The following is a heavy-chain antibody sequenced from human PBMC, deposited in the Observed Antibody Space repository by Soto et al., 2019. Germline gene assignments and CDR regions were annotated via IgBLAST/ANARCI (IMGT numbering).Heavy chain of an antibody. V-gene: IGHV3-13*01. Sequence: GGSLRLSCAASGFTFSSYDMHWVRQATGKGLEWVSAIGTAGDTYYPGSVKGRFTISRENAKNSLYLQMNSLRAGDTAVYYCARVRAEILTGYAYFDYWGQGTLVTVSS. CDR2: IGTAGDT. D-gene: IGHD3-9*01. CDR1: GFTFSSYD. J-gene: IGHJ4*02. CDR3: ARVRAEILTGYAYFDY.